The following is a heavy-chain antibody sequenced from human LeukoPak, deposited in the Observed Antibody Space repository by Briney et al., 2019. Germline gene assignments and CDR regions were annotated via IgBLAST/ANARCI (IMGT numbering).Heavy chain of an antibody. Sequence: GGSLRLSCTASGFTFGFTFRSFWMSWVRQAPGKGLEWVANIKPDGSETCYVDSVKGRFTISRDNAKNSLYLQMNSLRAEDTAVYYCASSLGPLPHYWGQGTLVTVSS. V-gene: IGHV3-7*01. CDR2: IKPDGSET. CDR1: GFTFGFTFRSFW. D-gene: IGHD7-27*01. CDR3: ASSLGPLPHY. J-gene: IGHJ4*02.